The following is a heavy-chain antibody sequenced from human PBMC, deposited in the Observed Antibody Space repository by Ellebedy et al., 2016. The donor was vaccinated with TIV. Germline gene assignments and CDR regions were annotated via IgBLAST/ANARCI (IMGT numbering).Heavy chain of an antibody. CDR1: GFTFRSYG. J-gene: IGHJ4*02. Sequence: GESLKISCAASGFTFRSYGMSWVRQAPGKGLEWISSVTDGGDTYYADSVKGRFTTPRDNSKNTLDLQMNSLRDEDTAVYYCASSRYHYYVGNTIFAYWGQGTLVTVSS. D-gene: IGHD3-10*01. CDR3: ASSRYHYYVGNTIFAY. V-gene: IGHV3-23*01. CDR2: VTDGGDT.